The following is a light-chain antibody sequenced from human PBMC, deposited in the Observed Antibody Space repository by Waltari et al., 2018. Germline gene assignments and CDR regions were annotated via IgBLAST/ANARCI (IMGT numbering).Light chain of an antibody. CDR1: GSNLAAAYD. CDR3: QSYDTSLSVV. Sequence: QSVLTQPPSVSRAPGQRVTISCTGSGSNLAAAYDLHWYQQLPGKAPKLLIYGTSTRPLGVPDRYFGSQSGTSASLAITGLQAEDEADYYCQSYDTSLSVVFGGGTKLTVL. J-gene: IGLJ2*01. CDR2: GTS. V-gene: IGLV1-40*01.